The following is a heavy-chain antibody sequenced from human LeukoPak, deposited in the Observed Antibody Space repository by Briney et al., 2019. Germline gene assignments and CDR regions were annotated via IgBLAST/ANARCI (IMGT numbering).Heavy chain of an antibody. D-gene: IGHD3-3*01. CDR2: INHSEST. CDR1: GGSFSGYY. CDR3: ASDLRFYHY. Sequence: PSETLSLTCAVYGGSFSGYYWSWIRQPPGKGLEWIGEINHSESTNYNPSLKSRVTISVDTSKNQFSLKLSSVTAADTAVYYCASDLRFYHYWGQGTLVTVSS. J-gene: IGHJ4*02. V-gene: IGHV4-34*01.